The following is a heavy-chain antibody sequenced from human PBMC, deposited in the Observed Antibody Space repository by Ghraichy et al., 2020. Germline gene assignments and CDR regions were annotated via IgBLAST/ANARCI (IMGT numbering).Heavy chain of an antibody. J-gene: IGHJ4*02. CDR3: ARDPYGDYKYGGTDY. D-gene: IGHD4-17*01. V-gene: IGHV3-7*01. Sequence: GGSLRLSCAASGFNFARHWMSWVRQVPGKGLEWVASIKSDGSDRFYVDSVKGRFTISRDNAENSVFLEMASLRADDTAVYYCARDPYGDYKYGGTDYWGRGTLVSVSP. CDR1: GFNFARHW. CDR2: IKSDGSDR.